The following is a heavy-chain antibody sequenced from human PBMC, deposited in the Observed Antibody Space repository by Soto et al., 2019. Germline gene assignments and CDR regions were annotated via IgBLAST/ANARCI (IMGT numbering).Heavy chain of an antibody. J-gene: IGHJ5*02. CDR1: GVTFITYG. CDR3: ARSGLALPYSASHWFDP. Sequence: WGSLRLACAASGVTFITYGMNFFLHSPFKWLEWLSSISDSGHYIYYADSVKGRFTISRDNAKNSLFLQMNSLRGEDTAVYYCARSGLALPYSASHWFDPWGHGTLVTV. V-gene: IGHV3-21*01. D-gene: IGHD3-22*01. CDR2: ISDSGHYI.